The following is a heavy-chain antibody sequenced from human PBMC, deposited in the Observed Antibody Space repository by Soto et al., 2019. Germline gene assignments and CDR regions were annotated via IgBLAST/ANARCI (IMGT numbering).Heavy chain of an antibody. CDR2: ISWNSGSI. V-gene: IGHV3-9*01. CDR1: GFTFDDYA. CDR3: AKSRIAVDGGIYFDY. Sequence: EVQLVESGGGLVQPGRSLRLSCAASGFTFDDYAMHWVRQAPGKGLEWVSGISWNSGSIGYADSVKGRFTISRDNAKNSRYRQKTSLRAEDTALYYCAKSRIAVDGGIYFDYWGQGTLVTVSS. J-gene: IGHJ4*02. D-gene: IGHD6-19*01.